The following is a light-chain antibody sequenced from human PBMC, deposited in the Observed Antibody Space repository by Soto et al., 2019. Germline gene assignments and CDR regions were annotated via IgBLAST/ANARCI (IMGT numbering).Light chain of an antibody. Sequence: DIPMTQSPSSLSASVGDRVTITCRASQSISSYLNWYQQKPGKAPNLLIYAASSFQSGVPSRFSGSGSGTDFTLTISSLQPEDFATYYCQQSYSTPRTFGGGTKVEIK. CDR1: QSISSY. V-gene: IGKV1-39*01. J-gene: IGKJ4*01. CDR3: QQSYSTPRT. CDR2: AAS.